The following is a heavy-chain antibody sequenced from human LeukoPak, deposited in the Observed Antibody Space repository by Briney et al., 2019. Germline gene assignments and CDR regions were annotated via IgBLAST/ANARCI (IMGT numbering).Heavy chain of an antibody. CDR1: GGSISSSSYY. CDR3: ASHPRGYYYDSSGYYPKY. D-gene: IGHD3-22*01. CDR2: IYYSGST. J-gene: IGHJ4*02. Sequence: SETLSLTCTVSGGSISSSSYYWGWIRQPPGKGLEWIGSIYYSGSTYYSPSLKSRVTISVDTSKNQFSLKLSSVTAADTAVYYCASHPRGYYYDSSGYYPKYWGQGTLVTVSS. V-gene: IGHV4-39*01.